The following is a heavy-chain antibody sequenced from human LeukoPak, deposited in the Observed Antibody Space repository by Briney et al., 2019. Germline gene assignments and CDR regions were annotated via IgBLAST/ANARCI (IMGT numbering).Heavy chain of an antibody. CDR3: ASTVDTAMVDLDAFDI. V-gene: IGHV4-59*08. J-gene: IGHJ3*02. Sequence: SETLSLTCTVSGASISSYYWSWIRQPPGKGLEWIGCIYYSGSTNYNPSLKSRVTISVDTSKNQFSLKLSSVTAADTAVYYCASTVDTAMVDLDAFDIWGQGTMVTVSS. D-gene: IGHD5-18*01. CDR1: GASISSYY. CDR2: IYYSGST.